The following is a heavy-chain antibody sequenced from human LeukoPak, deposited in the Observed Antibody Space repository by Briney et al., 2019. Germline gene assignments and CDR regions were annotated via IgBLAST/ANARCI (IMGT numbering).Heavy chain of an antibody. V-gene: IGHV1-2*02. CDR2: INPNSGGT. CDR1: GYTFTGYY. D-gene: IGHD1-26*01. J-gene: IGHJ6*02. CDR3: ARDPGSYFYYYYGMDV. Sequence: ASVKVSCKASGYTFTGYYMHWVRQAPGQGLEWMGWINPNSGGTNYAQKFQGRVTMTRDTSISTAYMELSRLRSDDTAVYYCARDPGSYFYYYYGMDVGGQGPRSPSP.